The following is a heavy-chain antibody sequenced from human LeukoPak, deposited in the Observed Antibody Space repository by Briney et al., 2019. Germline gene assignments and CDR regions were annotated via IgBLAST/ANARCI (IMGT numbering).Heavy chain of an antibody. J-gene: IGHJ4*02. Sequence: SQTLSLTCTVSGGSISTDYWTWIRQPAGKGLEWIGLIYTSGSTNYNPSLKSRVTMSLDTSKNQFSLKLTSVTAADTAVYYCASDFGYWGQGTLVTVSS. CDR2: IYTSGST. CDR3: ASDFGY. V-gene: IGHV4-4*07. CDR1: GGSISTDY. D-gene: IGHD3-10*01.